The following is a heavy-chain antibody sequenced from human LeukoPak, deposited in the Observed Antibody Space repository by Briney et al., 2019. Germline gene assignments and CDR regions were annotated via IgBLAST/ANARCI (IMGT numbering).Heavy chain of an antibody. J-gene: IGHJ6*02. Sequence: ASVKVSCKASGYTFTGYYMHWVRQAPGQGLEWMGWINTNTGNPTYAQGFTGRFVFSLDTSVSTAYLQISSLKAEDTAVYYCARERDVVPAAIPYYYYYYGMDVWGQGTTVTVSS. D-gene: IGHD2-2*01. CDR3: ARERDVVPAAIPYYYYYYGMDV. V-gene: IGHV7-4-1*02. CDR2: INTNTGNP. CDR1: GYTFTGYY.